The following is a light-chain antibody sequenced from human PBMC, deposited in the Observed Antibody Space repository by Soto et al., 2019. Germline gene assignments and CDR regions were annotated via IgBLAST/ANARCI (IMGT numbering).Light chain of an antibody. J-gene: IGLJ2*01. CDR3: QTWGTGIHVV. V-gene: IGLV4-69*01. CDR2: LNSDGSH. Sequence: QPVLTQSPSASAYLGASVKLTCTLSSGHSSYALAWHPQQPEKGPRYLMKLNSDGSHSKGDGIPDRFSGSSSGAGRYLTISSLQSEDEADYYCQTWGTGIHVVFGGGTKLTVL. CDR1: SGHSSYA.